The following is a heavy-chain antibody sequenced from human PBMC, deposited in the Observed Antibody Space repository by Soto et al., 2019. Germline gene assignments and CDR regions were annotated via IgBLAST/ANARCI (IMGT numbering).Heavy chain of an antibody. V-gene: IGHV1-69*01. CDR1: GGPFSRYA. CDR2: LIPIFDTA. D-gene: IGHD4-17*01. Sequence: QVQLVQSGAEVKKPGSSWKFSCQASGGPFSRYAISWVRQAPGQVLEWMGGLIPIFDTANYAQKFQGRFTITADESTRTAYMQLSSLRSEGTAVYYCAREGYGDYGKPFDYWGQGTLGTLS. J-gene: IGHJ4*01. CDR3: AREGYGDYGKPFDY.